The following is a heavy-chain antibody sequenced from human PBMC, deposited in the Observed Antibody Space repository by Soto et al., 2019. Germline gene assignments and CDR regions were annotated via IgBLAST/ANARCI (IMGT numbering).Heavy chain of an antibody. CDR2: ISYDGSDK. J-gene: IGHJ4*02. Sequence: QVQLVESGGGVGQPGRSLRLSCAASGFTFSPYTMHWGRQTPGKGLEWVAVISYDGSDKNYADSVRGRFTISRDNSKNTLFSQMNSLRAEDTALYYCARGGGFCGADCYKGGIDYWGQGALVTVSS. D-gene: IGHD2-21*02. CDR1: GFTFSPYT. CDR3: ARGGGFCGADCYKGGIDY. V-gene: IGHV3-30-3*01.